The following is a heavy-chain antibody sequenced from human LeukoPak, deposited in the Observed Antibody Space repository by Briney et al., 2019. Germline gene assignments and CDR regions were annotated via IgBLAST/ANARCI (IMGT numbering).Heavy chain of an antibody. CDR2: ITSSSSYI. CDR3: ARDPYSGNYGAYYYYYMDV. CDR1: GFTFSSYG. J-gene: IGHJ6*03. Sequence: GGSLRLSCAASGFTFSSYGMSWVRQAPGKGLEWVSPITSSSSYIYYADSVKGRFTISRDNAKNSLYLQMDSLRVEGTAEYYCARDPYSGNYGAYYYYYMDVWGKGTTVTVSS. V-gene: IGHV3-21*06. D-gene: IGHD1-26*01.